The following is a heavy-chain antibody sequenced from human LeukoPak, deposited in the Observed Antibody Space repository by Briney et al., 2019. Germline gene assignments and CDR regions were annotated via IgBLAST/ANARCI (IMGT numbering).Heavy chain of an antibody. CDR1: GGSISSSSYY. J-gene: IGHJ4*02. Sequence: SETLSLTCTVSGGSISSSSYYWGWIRQPPGKGLEWIGSIYYSGSTYYNPSLKSRVTISVDTSKNQFSLKLSSVTAADTAVYYCARLNRDYGGNALFDYWGQGTLVTVSS. CDR2: IYYSGST. D-gene: IGHD4-23*01. CDR3: ARLNRDYGGNALFDY. V-gene: IGHV4-39*01.